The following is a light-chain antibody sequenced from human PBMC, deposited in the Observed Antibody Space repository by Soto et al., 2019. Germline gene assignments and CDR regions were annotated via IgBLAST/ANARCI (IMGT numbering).Light chain of an antibody. Sequence: QSALTQPASVSGCRGQWITISCTGTSSDVGGYNYVSWYQQHPGKAPKLMIYDVSNRPPGVSNRFSGSKSGNTASLTISGLQAEDEADYYCSSYTSSSTHYVFGTGTKVTVL. CDR3: SSYTSSSTHYV. V-gene: IGLV2-14*01. CDR2: DVS. CDR1: SSDVGGYNY. J-gene: IGLJ1*01.